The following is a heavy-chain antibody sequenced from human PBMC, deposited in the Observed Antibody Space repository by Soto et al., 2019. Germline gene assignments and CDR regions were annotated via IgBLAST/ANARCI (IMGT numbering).Heavy chain of an antibody. CDR3: AKDGLYRWLPGRQFDY. CDR2: ISYDGSDK. J-gene: IGHJ4*02. D-gene: IGHD2-8*02. V-gene: IGHV3-30*18. Sequence: QVQLVESGGGVVQPGRSLRLSCAASGFTFSSYGMHWVRQAPGKGLEWVAVISYDGSDKYYADSVKGRFTISRDNSKNTLYLQMNSLRAEDTAVYYCAKDGLYRWLPGRQFDYWGQGTLVTVSS. CDR1: GFTFSSYG.